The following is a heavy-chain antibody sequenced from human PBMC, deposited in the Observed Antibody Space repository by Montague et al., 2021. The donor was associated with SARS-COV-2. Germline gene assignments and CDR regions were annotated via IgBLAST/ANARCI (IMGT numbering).Heavy chain of an antibody. D-gene: IGHD3-9*01. CDR3: TQERGQGRTDWHYFDY. V-gene: IGHV6-1*01. Sequence: KWYNYYAVSVRSRINISPDTSKNQFSLQLNSVTPDDTALYYCTQERGQGRTDWHYFDYWGQGTLVTVSS. CDR2: KWYN. J-gene: IGHJ4*02.